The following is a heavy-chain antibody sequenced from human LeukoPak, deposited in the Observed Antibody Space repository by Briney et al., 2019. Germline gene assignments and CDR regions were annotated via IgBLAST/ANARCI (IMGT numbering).Heavy chain of an antibody. CDR1: GGTFSSYA. CDR2: IIPIFGKA. J-gene: IGHJ4*02. Sequence: SVKVSCKASGGTFSSYAISWVRQAPGQGLEWMGEIIPIFGKANYAQKFQDRVTITTDESTSTAYMDLSSLRSEDTAVYYCARRTNATIFGVVWYYFDYWGQGTLVTVSS. D-gene: IGHD3-3*01. CDR3: ARRTNATIFGVVWYYFDY. V-gene: IGHV1-69*05.